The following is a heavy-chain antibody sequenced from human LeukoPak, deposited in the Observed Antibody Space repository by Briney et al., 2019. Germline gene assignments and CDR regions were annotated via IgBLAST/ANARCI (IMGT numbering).Heavy chain of an antibody. CDR2: IYYSGST. Sequence: KTSETRSLTCSVSGGANSRTSEYGGSIRQPQAKGLGWIGSIYYSGSTYYNPALKSRVTISVNTSNNQYSLELTSLTAADTEITFCARRGSGWYYFDNWGQGTLVTVSS. V-gene: IGHV4-39*01. D-gene: IGHD6-19*01. J-gene: IGHJ4*02. CDR1: GGANSRTSEY. CDR3: ARRGSGWYYFDN.